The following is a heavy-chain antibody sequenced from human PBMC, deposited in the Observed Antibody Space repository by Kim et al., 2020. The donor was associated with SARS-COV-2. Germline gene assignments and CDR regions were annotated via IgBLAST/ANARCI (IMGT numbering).Heavy chain of an antibody. J-gene: IGHJ3*02. D-gene: IGHD3-9*01. V-gene: IGHV3-15*01. CDR2: IKSKTDGGTT. CDR1: GFTFSNAW. CDR3: TTDLLRYFDWSHKGNAFDI. Sequence: GGSLRLSCAASGFTFSNAWMSWVRQAPGKGLEWVGRIKSKTDGGTTDYAAPVKGRFTISRDDSKNTLYLQMNSLKTEDTAVYYCTTDLLRYFDWSHKGNAFDIWAKGQWSPSLQ.